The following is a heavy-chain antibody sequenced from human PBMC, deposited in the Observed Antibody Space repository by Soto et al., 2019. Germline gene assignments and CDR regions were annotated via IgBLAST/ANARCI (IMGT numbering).Heavy chain of an antibody. CDR3: AKDTGIAARLLPLNFDY. V-gene: IGHV3-30*18. J-gene: IGHJ4*02. CDR2: ISYDGSNK. D-gene: IGHD6-13*01. CDR1: GFTFSSYG. Sequence: GGSLRLSCAASGFTFSSYGMHWVRQAPGKGLEWVAVISYDGSNKYYADSVKGRFTISRDNSKNTLYLQMNSLRAEDTAVYYCAKDTGIAARLLPLNFDYWGQGTLVTVSS.